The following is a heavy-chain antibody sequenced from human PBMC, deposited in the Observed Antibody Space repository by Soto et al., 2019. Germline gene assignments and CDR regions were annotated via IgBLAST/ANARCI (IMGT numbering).Heavy chain of an antibody. J-gene: IGHJ5*02. CDR1: GYSFTNND. D-gene: IGHD3-16*01. Sequence: ASVKVSCKASGYSFTNNDVTWVRQATGQGLEWLGWMNPGSGDTGYARKSQGRVTMTRDISIATAYMELSSLRSDDTAIYYCARMATFGSLNWFDPWGQGTLVTVSS. CDR2: MNPGSGDT. V-gene: IGHV1-8*01. CDR3: ARMATFGSLNWFDP.